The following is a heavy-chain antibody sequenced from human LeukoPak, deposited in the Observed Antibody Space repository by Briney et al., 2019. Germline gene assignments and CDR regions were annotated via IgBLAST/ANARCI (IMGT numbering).Heavy chain of an antibody. V-gene: IGHV3-30*02. CDR1: GFTFDCCG. J-gene: IGHJ4*02. CDR2: IRNVGNDK. Sequence: GGSLTLSCAASGFTFDCCGMHWVRQAPGKGLEWVAFIRNVGNDKYYADSVKGRFFISRDNSKNTLSLQMNSLRVEDTAVYYCGREILEPGKTLTYWGQGSLITVSS. CDR3: GREILEPGKTLTY. D-gene: IGHD1-14*01.